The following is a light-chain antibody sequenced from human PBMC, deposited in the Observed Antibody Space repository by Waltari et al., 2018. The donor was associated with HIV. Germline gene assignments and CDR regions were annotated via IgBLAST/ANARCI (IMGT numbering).Light chain of an antibody. CDR1: QTVSSNY. Sequence: EIVLTQSPGTLSLSPGESATLSCRASQTVSSNYLAWYQQKPGQAPRLLIYGASSRATGIPDRFSGSGSGTDFTLTISRLEPEDFAVYYCQQYARLPGVTFGGGTKVEIK. V-gene: IGKV3-20*01. CDR3: QQYARLPGVT. CDR2: GAS. J-gene: IGKJ4*01.